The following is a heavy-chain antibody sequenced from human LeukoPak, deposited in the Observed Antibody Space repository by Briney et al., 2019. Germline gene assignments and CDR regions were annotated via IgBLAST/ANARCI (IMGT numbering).Heavy chain of an antibody. CDR2: ISTYNGNT. J-gene: IGHJ4*02. CDR1: GYTFTKYG. V-gene: IGHV1-18*01. D-gene: IGHD4-17*01. Sequence: ASVKVSCKASGYTFTKYGITWVRQAPGQGLEWMGWISTYNGNTNYAQKLQGRVTMTTDTSTSTAYMELRSLISDDAAVYYCARGDDYGDYWGPYWGQGTLVTVSS. CDR3: ARGDDYGDYWGPY.